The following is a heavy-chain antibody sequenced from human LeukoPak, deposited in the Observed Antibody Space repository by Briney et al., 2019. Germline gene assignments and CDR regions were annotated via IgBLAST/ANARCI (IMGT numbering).Heavy chain of an antibody. V-gene: IGHV1-69*05. D-gene: IGHD3-9*01. CDR2: IIPIFGTA. J-gene: IGHJ2*01. CDR1: GGTFSSYA. CDR3: ARDGEYYDILTGYKNWYFDL. Sequence: ASVKVSCKASGGTFSSYAISWVRQAPGQGLEWMGRIIPIFGTANYAQKFQGRVTITTDESTSTAYMELSSLRSGDTAVYYCARDGEYYDILTGYKNWYFDLWGRGTLVTVSS.